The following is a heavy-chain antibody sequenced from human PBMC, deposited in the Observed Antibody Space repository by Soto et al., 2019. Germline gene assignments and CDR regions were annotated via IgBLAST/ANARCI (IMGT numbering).Heavy chain of an antibody. J-gene: IGHJ6*02. V-gene: IGHV4-34*01. CDR2: INHSGST. CDR1: GGSFSCYY. Sequence: SETLSLTCAVYGGSFSCYYWSWIRQPPGKGLEWIGEINHSGSTNYNPSLKSRVTISVDTSKNQFSLKLSSVTAADTAVYYCAXFPYDFWSGYSPYGMDVWGQGTTVTVSS. CDR3: AXFPYDFWSGYSPYGMDV. D-gene: IGHD3-3*01.